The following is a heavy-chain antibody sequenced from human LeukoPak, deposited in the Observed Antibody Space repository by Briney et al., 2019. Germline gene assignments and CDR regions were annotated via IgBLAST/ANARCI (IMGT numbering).Heavy chain of an antibody. CDR3: ARDSEWGRRNHYYYMDV. CDR2: INPNSGGT. Sequence: ASVKVSCKASGYTFTGYYMHWVRQAPGQGLEWMGWINPNSGGTNYAQKFQGRVTMTRDTSISTAYMELSRLRSDDTAVYYCARDSEWGRRNHYYYMDVWGKGTTVTVSS. J-gene: IGHJ6*03. CDR1: GYTFTGYY. D-gene: IGHD1-14*01. V-gene: IGHV1-2*02.